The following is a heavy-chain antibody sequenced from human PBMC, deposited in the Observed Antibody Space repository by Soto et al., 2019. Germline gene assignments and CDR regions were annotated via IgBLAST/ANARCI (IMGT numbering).Heavy chain of an antibody. V-gene: IGHV4-30-4*02. Sequence: SETLSLTCTVSGGSISSGDYYWSWIRQPPGKGLEWIGYIYYSGSTYYNPSLKSRVTISVDTSKNQFSLKLSSVTAADTAVYYCASVGAYYYMDVWGKGTAVTVSS. D-gene: IGHD3-16*01. CDR3: ASVGAYYYMDV. J-gene: IGHJ6*03. CDR2: IYYSGST. CDR1: GGSISSGDYY.